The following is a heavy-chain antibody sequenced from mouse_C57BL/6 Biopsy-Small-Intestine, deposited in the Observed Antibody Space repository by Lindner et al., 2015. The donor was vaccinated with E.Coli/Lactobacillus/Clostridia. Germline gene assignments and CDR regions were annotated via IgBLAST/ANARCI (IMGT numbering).Heavy chain of an antibody. CDR1: GYAFSNSW. CDR2: IYPGDGDL. D-gene: IGHD3-3*01. V-gene: IGHV1-82*01. J-gene: IGHJ2*01. Sequence: VQLQESGPELVKPGASVKISCKASGYAFSNSWMNWLKQRPGKGLEWIGRIYPGDGDLVYNGKFKDKATLTADISSSTAYMQLSSLTSEDSAVYFCARGTRGDYWGQGTTLTVSS. CDR3: ARGTRGDY.